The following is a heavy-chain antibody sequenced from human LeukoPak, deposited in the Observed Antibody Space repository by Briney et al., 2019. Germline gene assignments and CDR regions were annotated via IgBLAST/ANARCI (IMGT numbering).Heavy chain of an antibody. J-gene: IGHJ2*01. CDR3: ARGASHCSGGSCYTNWYFDL. D-gene: IGHD2-15*01. V-gene: IGHV1-18*01. CDR2: ISAYNGNT. CDR1: GSTFTSYG. Sequence: ASVKVSCKASGSTFTSYGISWVRQAPGQGLEWMGWISAYNGNTNYAQKLHGRVTMTTDTSTSTAYMELRSLRSDDTAVYYCARGASHCSGGSCYTNWYFDLWGRGTLVTVSS.